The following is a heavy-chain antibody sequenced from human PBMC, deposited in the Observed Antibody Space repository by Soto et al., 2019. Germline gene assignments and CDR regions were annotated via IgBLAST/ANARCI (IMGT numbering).Heavy chain of an antibody. CDR3: NRFSLVGATGGRYFDY. D-gene: IGHD1-26*01. V-gene: IGHV3-72*01. CDR1: GFIFSDHY. J-gene: IGHJ4*02. CDR2: IKNKANSYTT. Sequence: VQLVESGGGLVQPGGSLRLSCAASGFIFSDHYMDWVRQAPGKGLEWVGRIKNKANSYTTEYAASVKGRFTISRDYSKNSLYLQMNSLKTEDTAVYYCNRFSLVGATGGRYFDYWGQGTLLTVSS.